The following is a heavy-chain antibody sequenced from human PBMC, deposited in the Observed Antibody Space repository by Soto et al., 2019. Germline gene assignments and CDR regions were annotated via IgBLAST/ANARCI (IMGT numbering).Heavy chain of an antibody. CDR3: ARDGFQYDDGGYYEFDY. V-gene: IGHV3-20*04. D-gene: IGHD3-22*01. CDR1: GFTFGDFA. J-gene: IGHJ4*02. CDR2: INWNGIST. Sequence: GGSLRLSCAVSGFTFGDFAMSWVRQAPGKGLEWVSGINWNGISTSYRDSVKGRFIISRDDAQNSLYLQMNSLRAEDTALYYCARDGFQYDDGGYYEFDYWGQGTMVTVSS.